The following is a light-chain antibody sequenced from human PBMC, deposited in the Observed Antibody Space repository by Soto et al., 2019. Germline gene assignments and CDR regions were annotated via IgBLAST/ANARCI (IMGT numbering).Light chain of an antibody. CDR1: QSVSSK. V-gene: IGKV3-15*01. J-gene: IGKJ2*01. Sequence: EIVMTQSPATLSVSPGERATLSCRASQSVSSKLAWYQQKPGQAPSLLIYGASTRATGIPARFSGSGSGTEFTLTISSLQSEDCAVYYCQQYNKWYTFGQGTKLEIK. CDR3: QQYNKWYT. CDR2: GAS.